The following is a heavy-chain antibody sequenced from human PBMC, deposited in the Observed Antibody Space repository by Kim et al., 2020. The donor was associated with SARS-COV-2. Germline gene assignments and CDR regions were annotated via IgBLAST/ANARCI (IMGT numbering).Heavy chain of an antibody. Sequence: ASVEVSCKASGYTFSAYYIHWVRQAPGQGLEWMGRINPTSGDTNYAQKFQGRVTMTRDTSITTAYMELRRLTSDDTAVYYCARDSAMDVWGQGTTVTVSS. V-gene: IGHV1-2*06. J-gene: IGHJ6*02. CDR3: ARDSAMDV. CDR1: GYTFSAYY. CDR2: INPTSGDT. D-gene: IGHD6-25*01.